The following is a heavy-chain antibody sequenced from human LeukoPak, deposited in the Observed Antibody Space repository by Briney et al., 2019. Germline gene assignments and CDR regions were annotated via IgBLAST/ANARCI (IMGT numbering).Heavy chain of an antibody. CDR2: IYPGDSDT. J-gene: IGHJ4*02. CDR1: GYSFTSYW. Sequence: GGSLRLSCKGSGYSFTSYWIGWVRQMPGKGLEWVGIIYPGDSDTRYSPSFQGQVPISADKSISTAYLQWSSLKASDTAMYYCARYYCSSTSCYGFDYWGQGTLVTVSS. CDR3: ARYYCSSTSCYGFDY. V-gene: IGHV5-51*01. D-gene: IGHD2-2*01.